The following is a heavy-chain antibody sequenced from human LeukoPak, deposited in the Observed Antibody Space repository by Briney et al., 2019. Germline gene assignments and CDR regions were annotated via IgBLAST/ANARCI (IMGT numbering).Heavy chain of an antibody. V-gene: IGHV4-34*01. CDR1: GGSFSGYY. CDR2: INHSGST. J-gene: IGHJ4*02. CDR3: ARRGITIFGVVTWYYFDY. D-gene: IGHD3-3*01. Sequence: SETLSLTCAVYGGSFSGYYWSWIRQPPGKGLEWIGEINHSGSTNYNPSLKSRVTISVDKSKNQFSLKLSSVTAADTAVYYCARRGITIFGVVTWYYFDYWGQGTLVTVSS.